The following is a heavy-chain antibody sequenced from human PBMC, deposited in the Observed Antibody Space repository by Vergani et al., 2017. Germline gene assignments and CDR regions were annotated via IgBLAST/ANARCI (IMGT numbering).Heavy chain of an antibody. CDR1: GFNFDTYT. D-gene: IGHD3-10*01. J-gene: IGHJ1*01. Sequence: EVQLLESGGGLVQLGGSRRLFCAGAGFNFDTYTMAYVGQAPGKGLEGVATISSGGGYIFYADSVKGSLTNSRDNSKNTLLLQMNSLKDEDTAVYYCTNAWGMYYLHGEYFEYWGRGTLVSVSS. CDR3: TNAWGMYYLHGEYFEY. V-gene: IGHV3-23*01. CDR2: ISSGGGYI.